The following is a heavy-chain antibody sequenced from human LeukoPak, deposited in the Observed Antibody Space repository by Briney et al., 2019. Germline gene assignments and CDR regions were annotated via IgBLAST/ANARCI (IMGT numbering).Heavy chain of an antibody. Sequence: SETLSLTCTVSGGSISSYYWSWIRQPPGKGLEWIGYIYTSGSTNYNPSLKSRVTISVDTSKNQFSLKLSSLTAADTAVYYCARLGCSSTSCEVGYMDVWGKGTTVTVSS. CDR1: GGSISSYY. J-gene: IGHJ6*03. D-gene: IGHD2-2*01. CDR2: IYTSGST. V-gene: IGHV4-4*09. CDR3: ARLGCSSTSCEVGYMDV.